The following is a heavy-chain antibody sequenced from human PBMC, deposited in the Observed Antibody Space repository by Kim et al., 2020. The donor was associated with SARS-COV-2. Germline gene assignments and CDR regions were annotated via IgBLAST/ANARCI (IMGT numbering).Heavy chain of an antibody. J-gene: IGHJ3*02. V-gene: IGHV4-34*01. CDR3: ASLHQLRAAAAAFDI. D-gene: IGHD2-2*01. Sequence: PSLNTRVTISIDTSKNQFSLKLSSVTAADTAVYWCASLHQLRAAAAAFDIWGQGTMVTVSS.